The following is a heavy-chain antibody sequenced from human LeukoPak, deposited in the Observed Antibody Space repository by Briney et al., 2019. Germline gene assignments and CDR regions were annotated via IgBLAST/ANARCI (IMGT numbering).Heavy chain of an antibody. D-gene: IGHD4-17*01. V-gene: IGHV4-39*07. CDR2: IYYSGST. Sequence: SETLSLTCLVPGASFKIGINTGGWFGQPPGRGRGGIGSIYYSGSTYYNPSLKSRVTISVDTSKNQFSLKLSSVTAADTAVYYCARGYGQLGDAFDIWGQGTMVTVSS. J-gene: IGHJ3*02. CDR3: ARGYGQLGDAFDI. CDR1: GASFKIGINT.